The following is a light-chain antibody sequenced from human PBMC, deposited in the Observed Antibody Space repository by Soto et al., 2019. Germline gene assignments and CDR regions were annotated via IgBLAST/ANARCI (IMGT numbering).Light chain of an antibody. V-gene: IGLV1-40*01. J-gene: IGLJ2*01. CDR3: QSYDSSLSVV. CDR2: GNS. CDR1: SSNIGAGYD. Sequence: QSVLTQPPSVSGAPGQRVTISCTGSSSNIGAGYDVHWYQQLPGTAPKILIYGNSNRPSGVPDQFSGSKSGTSASLAITGLQAEDEADYYCQSYDSSLSVVFGGGTKVTVL.